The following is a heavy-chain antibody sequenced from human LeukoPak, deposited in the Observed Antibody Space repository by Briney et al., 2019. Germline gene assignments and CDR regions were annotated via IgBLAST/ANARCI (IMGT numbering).Heavy chain of an antibody. CDR1: GYTFTGHY. CDR2: INPNSGGT. V-gene: IGHV1-2*02. D-gene: IGHD3-22*01. Sequence: ASVKVSCKASGYTFTGHYIYWVRQAPGQGLEWMGWINPNSGGTKYAQKFQGRVTMTRDTSISTAYMELSRLRSDDTAVYYCAKVGYYYDESGYLDYWGQGTLGTVSS. J-gene: IGHJ4*02. CDR3: AKVGYYYDESGYLDY.